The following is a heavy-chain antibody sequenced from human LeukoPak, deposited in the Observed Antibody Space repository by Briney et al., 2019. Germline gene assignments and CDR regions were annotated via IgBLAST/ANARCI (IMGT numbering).Heavy chain of an antibody. CDR2: ISYDGSNK. J-gene: IGHJ4*02. Sequence: PGGSLRLSCAASGFTFSSYGMHWVRQAPGKGLEWVAVISYDGSNKYYADSVKGRFTISRDNSKNTLCLQMNSLRAEDTAVYYCAKGTGATTLFDYWGQGTLVTVSS. V-gene: IGHV3-30*18. CDR3: AKGTGATTLFDY. CDR1: GFTFSSYG. D-gene: IGHD1-26*01.